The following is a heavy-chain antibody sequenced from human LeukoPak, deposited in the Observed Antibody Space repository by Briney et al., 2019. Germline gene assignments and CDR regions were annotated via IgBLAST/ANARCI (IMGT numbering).Heavy chain of an antibody. CDR2: LNPNSGGT. CDR1: GYIFTRYG. V-gene: IGHV1-2*02. J-gene: IGHJ4*02. D-gene: IGHD3-10*01. Sequence: ASVKVSCKASGYIFTRYGISWVRQAPGQGLEWMGWLNPNSGGTNYAQKFQGRVTMTRDTSISTAYMELSRLRSDDTAVYYCARVVGGNYYGSETDDYWGQGTLVTVSS. CDR3: ARVVGGNYYGSETDDY.